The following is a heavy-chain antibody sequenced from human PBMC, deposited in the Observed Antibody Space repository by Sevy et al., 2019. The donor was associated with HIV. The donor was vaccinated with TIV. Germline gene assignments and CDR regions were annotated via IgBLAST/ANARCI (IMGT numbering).Heavy chain of an antibody. Sequence: GGSLRLSCAPSGFTFSSYAMSWVRQAPGKGLEWVSGLSGYGGSTYYADSVKGRFTISRDNSKNTLYLQINSLRAEDTAVYYCAKDRITMIGDAFDVWGQGTLVTVSS. D-gene: IGHD3-22*01. J-gene: IGHJ3*01. CDR1: GFTFSSYA. CDR3: AKDRITMIGDAFDV. CDR2: LSGYGGST. V-gene: IGHV3-23*01.